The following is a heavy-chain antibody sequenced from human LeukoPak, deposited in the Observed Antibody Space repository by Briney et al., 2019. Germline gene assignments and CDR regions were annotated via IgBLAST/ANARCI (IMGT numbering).Heavy chain of an antibody. D-gene: IGHD1-26*01. CDR2: INSDGSST. Sequence: GGSLRLTCAASGFTFSIYWMHWVRQAPGKGLVWVSRINSDGSSTSYADSVKGRFTISRDNAKNTLYLQMNSLRAEDTAVYYCARAKWELLGYFDCWGQGSLVTVSS. CDR3: ARAKWELLGYFDC. J-gene: IGHJ4*02. CDR1: GFTFSIYW. V-gene: IGHV3-74*01.